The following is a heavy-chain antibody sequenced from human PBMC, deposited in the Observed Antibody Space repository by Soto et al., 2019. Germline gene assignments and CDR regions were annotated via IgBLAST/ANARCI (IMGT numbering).Heavy chain of an antibody. D-gene: IGHD3-10*01. J-gene: IGHJ3*02. Sequence: QVQLQESGPGLVKPSGTLSLTCAVSGDSISRSYWWSWVRQLPGKGLEWIGEIYHSGSTIYNPSLQSRLPRSLDKSKNEFSLKMSSVTDADTAVYYCASKFGQLLADAFDIWGQGTMVTVSS. CDR2: IYHSGST. V-gene: IGHV4-4*02. CDR3: ASKFGQLLADAFDI. CDR1: GDSISRSYW.